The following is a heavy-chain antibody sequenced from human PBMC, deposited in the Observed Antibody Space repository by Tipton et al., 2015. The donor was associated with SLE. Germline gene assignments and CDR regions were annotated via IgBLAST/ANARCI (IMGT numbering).Heavy chain of an antibody. CDR1: GFTFSSYA. D-gene: IGHD3-22*01. CDR2: ISGSGGST. J-gene: IGHJ3*02. V-gene: IGHV3-23*01. Sequence: SLRLSCAASGFTFSSYAMSWVRQAPGKGLEWVSAISGSGGSTYYADSVKGRFTISRDNSKNTLYLQMNSLRAEDTAVYYCAKPSSDITMIVVVITEAFDIWGQGTMVTVSS. CDR3: AKPSSDITMIVVVITEAFDI.